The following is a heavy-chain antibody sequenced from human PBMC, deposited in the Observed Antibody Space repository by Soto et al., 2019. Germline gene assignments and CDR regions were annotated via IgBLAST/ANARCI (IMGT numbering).Heavy chain of an antibody. D-gene: IGHD3-3*01. CDR3: ARRRDFLDY. V-gene: IGHV3-11*01. CDR1: GXTFXDYY. CDR2: IGSGGGTI. J-gene: IGHJ4*02. Sequence: QVQLVESGGGLVKAGGSLRLSCAASGXTFXDYYMTWIRQAPGKGLEWVSYIGSGGGTIYYADSVKGRFTISSDNAKSSLYLQMNSLRAEDTAVYYCARRRDFLDYWGQGTLVTVSS.